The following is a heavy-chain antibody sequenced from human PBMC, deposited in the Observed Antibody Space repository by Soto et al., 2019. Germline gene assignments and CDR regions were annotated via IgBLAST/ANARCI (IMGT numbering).Heavy chain of an antibody. J-gene: IGHJ4*02. Sequence: GGSLRLSCAASGFTFSSYSMNWVRQAPGKGLEWVSSISSSSSYIYYADSVKDRFTISRDNAKKSLYLQMNSLRAEDTAVYYCARDTGFWYYFDYWGQGSLVTVSS. CDR2: ISSSSSYI. D-gene: IGHD2-8*02. CDR1: GFTFSSYS. CDR3: ARDTGFWYYFDY. V-gene: IGHV3-21*01.